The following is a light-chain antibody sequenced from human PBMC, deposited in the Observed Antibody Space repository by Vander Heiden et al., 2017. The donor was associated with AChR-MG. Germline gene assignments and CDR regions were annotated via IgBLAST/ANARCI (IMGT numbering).Light chain of an antibody. CDR2: QNT. CDR1: QLGNKY. V-gene: IGLV3-1*01. Sequence: YELTQPPPVSVSPGQPARITCSGDQLGNKYACWYQQTPGQSPVLVIYQNTKRPSGIPERFSGSTSGNTATLTIGGTQAMDEADYYCQTWDSTTLLVFGTGTRVTVL. CDR3: QTWDSTTLLV. J-gene: IGLJ1*01.